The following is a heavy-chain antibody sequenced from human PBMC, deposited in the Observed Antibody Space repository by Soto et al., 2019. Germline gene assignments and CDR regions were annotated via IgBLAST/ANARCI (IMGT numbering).Heavy chain of an antibody. V-gene: IGHV4-61*08. CDR2: IYYSGST. CDR1: GGSISSDDYY. J-gene: IGHJ4*02. D-gene: IGHD2-21*01. CDR3: ARGFALYYLGY. Sequence: PSETLSLTCTVSGGSISSDDYYWSWIRQPPGKGLEWIGYIYYSGSTNYNPSLKSRVTISVDTSKNQFSLKLSSVTAADTAVYYCARGFALYYLGYWGQGTLVTVSS.